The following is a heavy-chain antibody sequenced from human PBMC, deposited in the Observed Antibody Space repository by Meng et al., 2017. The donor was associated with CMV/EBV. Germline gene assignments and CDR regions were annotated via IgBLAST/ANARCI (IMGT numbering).Heavy chain of an antibody. J-gene: IGHJ6*02. CDR3: AKNRNDFWSGYLSYGMDV. CDR2: IWYDGSNK. V-gene: IGHV3-33*06. Sequence: GESLKISCAASGFTFSSYGMHWVRQAPGKGLEWVAVIWYDGSNKYYADSVKGRFTISRDNSKNTLYLQMNSLRAEDTAVYYCAKNRNDFWSGYLSYGMDVWGQGTTVTVSS. CDR1: GFTFSSYG. D-gene: IGHD3-3*01.